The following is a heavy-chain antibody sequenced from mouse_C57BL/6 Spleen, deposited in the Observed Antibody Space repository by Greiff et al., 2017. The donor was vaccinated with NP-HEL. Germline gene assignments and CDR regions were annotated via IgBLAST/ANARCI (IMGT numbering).Heavy chain of an antibody. V-gene: IGHV1-15*01. CDR3: TRTAQATGFAY. CDR1: GYTFTDYE. CDR2: IDPETGGT. D-gene: IGHD3-2*02. J-gene: IGHJ3*01. Sequence: VQLQQSWAELVRPGASVTLSCKASGYTFTDYEMHWVKQTPVHGLEWIGAIDPETGGTAYNQKFKGKAILTADKSSSTAYMELRSLTSEDSAVYYCTRTAQATGFAYWGQGTLVTVSA.